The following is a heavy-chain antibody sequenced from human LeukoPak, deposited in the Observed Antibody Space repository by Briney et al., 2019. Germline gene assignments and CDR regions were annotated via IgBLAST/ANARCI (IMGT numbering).Heavy chain of an antibody. CDR1: GYTFTSYD. J-gene: IGHJ6*02. Sequence: GASVKVSCKASGYTFTSYDNNWVRQATGQGLEWMGWMNPNSGNTGYAQKFQGRVTMTRNTSISTAYMELSSLRSEDTAVYYCARAAKFYDILTGDYYYYGMDVWGQGTTVTVSS. CDR3: ARAAKFYDILTGDYYYYGMDV. D-gene: IGHD3-9*01. CDR2: MNPNSGNT. V-gene: IGHV1-8*01.